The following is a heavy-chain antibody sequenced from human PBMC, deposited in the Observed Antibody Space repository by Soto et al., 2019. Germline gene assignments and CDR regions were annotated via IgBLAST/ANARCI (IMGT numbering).Heavy chain of an antibody. CDR3: AKEHHYSSSWSEFDY. Sequence: PGGSLRLSCAASGFTFSSYAMSWVRQAPGKGLEWVSAISGSGISTYYADSVKGRFTISRDNSENTLYLQMNSLRAEDTAVYYCAKEHHYSSSWSEFDYWGQGTLVTVSS. D-gene: IGHD6-13*01. CDR1: GFTFSSYA. CDR2: ISGSGIST. J-gene: IGHJ4*02. V-gene: IGHV3-23*01.